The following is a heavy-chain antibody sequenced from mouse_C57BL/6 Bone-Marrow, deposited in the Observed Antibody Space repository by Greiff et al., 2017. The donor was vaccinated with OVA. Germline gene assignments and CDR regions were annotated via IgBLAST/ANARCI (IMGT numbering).Heavy chain of an antibody. CDR3: ARIHYDYADWYFDV. V-gene: IGHV8-8*01. D-gene: IGHD2-4*01. J-gene: IGHJ1*03. Sequence: QVTLKECGPGILQPSQTLSLTCSFSGFSLSTFGMGVGWIRQPSGKGLEWLAHIWWDDDKYYNPALKRRLTISKDTSKNQVFLKIANVDTADTATYYCARIHYDYADWYFDVWGTGTTVTVSA. CDR1: GFSLSTFGMG. CDR2: IWWDDDK.